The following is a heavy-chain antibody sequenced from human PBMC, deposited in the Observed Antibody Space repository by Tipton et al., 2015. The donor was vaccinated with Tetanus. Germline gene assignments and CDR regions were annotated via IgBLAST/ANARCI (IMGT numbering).Heavy chain of an antibody. CDR3: ARHFPFAPIAS. J-gene: IGHJ4*02. V-gene: IGHV4-39*01. CDR1: GGSISSYY. CDR2: IYYSGST. D-gene: IGHD2/OR15-2a*01. Sequence: TLSLTCTVSGGSISSYYWGWIRQPPGKGLEWIGSIYYSGSTYYNPSLKSRVTISVDTSKNQFSLRLTSVTAADTAIYYCARHFPFAPIASWGQGTPVTVSS.